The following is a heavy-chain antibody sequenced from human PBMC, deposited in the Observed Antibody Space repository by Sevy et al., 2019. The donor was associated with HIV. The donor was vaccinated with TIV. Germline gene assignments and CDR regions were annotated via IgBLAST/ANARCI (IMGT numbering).Heavy chain of an antibody. Sequence: GGSLRLSCAASEFTFSTYAMNWVRQAPGKGLEWVSDISGRGGSTDYEDSVKGRFTISRDNSKNMMYLQMNSLRAEDTAIYYCAKVDCSGGTCDSGAFDIWGQGTMVTVSS. CDR3: AKVDCSGGTCDSGAFDI. CDR2: ISGRGGST. CDR1: EFTFSTYA. D-gene: IGHD2-15*01. V-gene: IGHV3-23*01. J-gene: IGHJ3*02.